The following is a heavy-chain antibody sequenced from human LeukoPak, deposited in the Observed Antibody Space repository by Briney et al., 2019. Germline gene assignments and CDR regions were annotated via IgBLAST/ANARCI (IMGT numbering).Heavy chain of an antibody. J-gene: IGHJ4*02. D-gene: IGHD5-18*01. CDR1: GCTFTSYA. CDR2: IIPIFGTA. CDR3: ARPRGYSYGSPLDY. V-gene: IGHV1-69*06. Sequence: SVKVSCKASGCTFTSYAISWVRQAPGQGLEWMGGIIPIFGTANYAQKFQGRVTITADKSTSTAYMELSSLRSEDTAVYYCARPRGYSYGSPLDYWGQGTLVTVSS.